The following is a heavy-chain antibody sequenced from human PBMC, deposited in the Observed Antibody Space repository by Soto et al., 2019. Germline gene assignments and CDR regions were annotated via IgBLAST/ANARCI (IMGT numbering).Heavy chain of an antibody. Sequence: SETLSLTCTVSGGSIISSTYYWGWIRQPPGKGLEWIGSVYYSGSTYYNPSLKSRVTISVDTSNNQCSLKLNSVTAEDTAVYSCARHQDYYNSSGYNLDYWGQGTLVTVSS. D-gene: IGHD3-22*01. CDR3: ARHQDYYNSSGYNLDY. CDR1: GGSIISSTYY. J-gene: IGHJ4*02. CDR2: VYYSGST. V-gene: IGHV4-39*01.